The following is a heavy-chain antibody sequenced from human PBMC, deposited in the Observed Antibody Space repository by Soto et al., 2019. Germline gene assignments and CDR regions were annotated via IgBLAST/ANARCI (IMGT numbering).Heavy chain of an antibody. J-gene: IGHJ6*02. CDR1: GFTVSSNY. V-gene: IGHV3-66*01. CDR3: ARDRVDPERSIYGMDV. Sequence: EVQLVESGGGLVQPGGSLRLSCAASGFTVSSNYMSWVRQAPGKGLEWVSVIYSGGSTYYADSVKGRFTISRDNSKNTLYLKMNSLRAEDTAVYYCARDRVDPERSIYGMDVWGQGTTVTVSS. D-gene: IGHD1-26*01. CDR2: IYSGGST.